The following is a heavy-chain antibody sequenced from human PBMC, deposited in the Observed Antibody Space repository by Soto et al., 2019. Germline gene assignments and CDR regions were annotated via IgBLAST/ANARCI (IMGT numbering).Heavy chain of an antibody. D-gene: IGHD6-19*01. J-gene: IGHJ3*02. CDR3: ATIAVPPAFDI. Sequence: GGSLRLSCVASGFSLANFPMNWVRQTPGKGLEWISYISPRGDNIYYAESVKGRFTISRDNARNSLFLQMNSLRAEDTAVYYCATIAVPPAFDIWGQGTMVTVSS. CDR2: ISPRGDNI. V-gene: IGHV3-48*01. CDR1: GFSLANFP.